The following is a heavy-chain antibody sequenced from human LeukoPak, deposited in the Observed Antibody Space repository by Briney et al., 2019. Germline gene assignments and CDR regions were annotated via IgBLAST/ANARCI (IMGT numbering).Heavy chain of an antibody. CDR1: GFTFSSYS. J-gene: IGHJ6*02. CDR2: ISSSSSTI. V-gene: IGHV3-48*04. CDR3: ARETDYGDYGALVDYGMDV. Sequence: GGSLRLSCAASGFTFSSYSMNWVRQAPGKGLEWVSYISSSSSTIYYADSVKGRFTISRDNAKNSLYLQMKSLRAEDTAVYYCARETDYGDYGALVDYGMDVWGQGTTVTVSS. D-gene: IGHD4-17*01.